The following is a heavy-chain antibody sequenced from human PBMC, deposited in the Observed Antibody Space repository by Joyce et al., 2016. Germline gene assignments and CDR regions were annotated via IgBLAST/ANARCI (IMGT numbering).Heavy chain of an antibody. J-gene: IGHJ4*02. V-gene: IGHV3-30*03. CDR1: GFTFSTYG. D-gene: IGHD6-13*01. Sequence: QVQLVESGGGVVQPGRSLRLSCAASGFTFSTYGMHWVRQAPGKGLEWVAVISYDGSNKYYVDSLKGRFTISRDNSKNTLYLQMNSPRPEDTAVYYCARALGWDSNSCHDYWGQGTLVTVSS. CDR3: ARALGWDSNSCHDY. CDR2: ISYDGSNK.